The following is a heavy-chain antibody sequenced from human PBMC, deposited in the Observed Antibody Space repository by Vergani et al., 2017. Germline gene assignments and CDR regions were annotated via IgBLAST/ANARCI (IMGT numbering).Heavy chain of an antibody. J-gene: IGHJ4*02. Sequence: QLQLQESGPGLVKPSETLSLTCTVSGGSISSSSYYWGWIRQPPGKGLEWIGSIYYSGSTYYNPSLKSRVTISVDTSKNQFSLNLSSVTAADTAVYYCARVVSTNSRIAVAGKLDYWGQGTLVTVSS. CDR2: IYYSGST. CDR3: ARVVSTNSRIAVAGKLDY. V-gene: IGHV4-39*01. D-gene: IGHD6-19*01. CDR1: GGSISSSSYY.